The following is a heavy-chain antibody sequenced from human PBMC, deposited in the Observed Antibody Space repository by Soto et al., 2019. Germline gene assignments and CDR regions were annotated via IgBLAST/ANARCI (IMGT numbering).Heavy chain of an antibody. D-gene: IGHD1-26*01. CDR3: ASDFTGEGFDY. J-gene: IGHJ4*02. CDR2: IYYSGST. V-gene: IGHV4-59*12. Sequence: PSETLSLTCTVSGGSISSYYWSWIRQPPGKGLEWIGYIYYSGSTNYNPSLKSRVTISVDTSKNQFSLKLSSVTAADTAVYYCASDFTGEGFDYWGQGTLVTVSS. CDR1: GGSISSYY.